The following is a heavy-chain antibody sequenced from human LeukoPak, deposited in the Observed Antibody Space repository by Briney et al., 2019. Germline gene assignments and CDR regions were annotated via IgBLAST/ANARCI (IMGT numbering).Heavy chain of an antibody. J-gene: IGHJ3*02. CDR1: GYSISSGYY. Sequence: SETLSLTCTVSGYSISSGYYWGWIRQPPGKGLEGIGSIYHSGSTYYNPSLKSRVTISVDTSKNQFSLKLSSVTAADTAVYYCARAWQQLVQDAFDIWGQGTMVTVSS. V-gene: IGHV4-38-2*02. D-gene: IGHD6-13*01. CDR2: IYHSGST. CDR3: ARAWQQLVQDAFDI.